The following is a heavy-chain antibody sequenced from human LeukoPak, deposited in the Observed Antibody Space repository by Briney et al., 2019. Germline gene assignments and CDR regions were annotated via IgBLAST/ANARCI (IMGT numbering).Heavy chain of an antibody. CDR1: GFTLSSNY. V-gene: IGHV3-53*01. Sequence: GGSLRLSCAASGFTLSSNYRSWVRQAPGKGLEWVSVIYSGGSTYYADSVKGRFTISRDNSKNTRYLQMNSLRAEDTAVYYCAKALRMVRGAMWYYFDYWGQGTLVTVSS. D-gene: IGHD3-10*01. CDR2: IYSGGST. CDR3: AKALRMVRGAMWYYFDY. J-gene: IGHJ4*02.